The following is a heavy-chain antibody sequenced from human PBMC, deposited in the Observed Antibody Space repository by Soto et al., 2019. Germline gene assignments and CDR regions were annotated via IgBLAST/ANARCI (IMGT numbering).Heavy chain of an antibody. CDR1: GFTFSSYA. CDR3: AKGARSSGWY. D-gene: IGHD6-19*01. Sequence: XGSLRLSCAAAGFTFSSYAMSWVRQAPGKGLEWVSAISGSGGTTYYADSVKGRFTISRDNSKNTLYLQMNSLRTEDTAVYYCAKGARSSGWYWGQGTLVTVS. V-gene: IGHV3-23*01. J-gene: IGHJ1*01. CDR2: ISGSGGTT.